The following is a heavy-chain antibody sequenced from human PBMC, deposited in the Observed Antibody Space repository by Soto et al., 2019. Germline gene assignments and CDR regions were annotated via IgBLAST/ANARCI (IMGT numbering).Heavy chain of an antibody. CDR2: IYHSGST. CDR3: ARQEGDIVVVPAAIVSPKNYYYGMDV. V-gene: IGHV4-4*02. CDR1: GGSISSSNW. J-gene: IGHJ6*02. D-gene: IGHD2-2*02. Sequence: NPSETLSLTCAVSGGSISSSNWWSWVRQPPGKALEWIGEIYHSGSTNYHPSLQSRVTISVDTSKNQFSLMLSSVTAADTAVYYCARQEGDIVVVPAAIVSPKNYYYGMDVWGQGTTVTVSS.